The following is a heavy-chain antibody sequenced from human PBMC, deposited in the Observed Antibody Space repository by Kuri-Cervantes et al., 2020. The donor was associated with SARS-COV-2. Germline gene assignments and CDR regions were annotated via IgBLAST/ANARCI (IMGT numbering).Heavy chain of an antibody. J-gene: IGHJ6*03. V-gene: IGHV4-34*01. CDR2: INHSGST. CDR3: ARGGPLTYYYGSGRPGGRYYYYYMDV. Sequence: SQTLSLPCAVYGGSFRGYYWSWIRQPPGKGLEWIGEINHSGSTNYNPSLKSRVTISVDTSKNQFSLKLSSVTAADTAVYYCARGGPLTYYYGSGRPGGRYYYYYMDVWGKGTTVTVSS. CDR1: GGSFRGYY. D-gene: IGHD3-10*01.